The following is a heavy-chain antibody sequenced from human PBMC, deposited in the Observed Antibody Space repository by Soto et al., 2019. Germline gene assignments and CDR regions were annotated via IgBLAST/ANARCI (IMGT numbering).Heavy chain of an antibody. J-gene: IGHJ4*02. CDR2: ISYDGSNT. CDR3: ARDYGSGYSWAFDY. D-gene: IGHD3-22*01. CDR1: GFIFRSYA. Sequence: QVQLVESGGGVVQPGRSLRLSCEASGFIFRSYAIHWVRQAPGEGLEWVAVISYDGSNTYYADSVKGRFTISRDNSKNTLYLQMSSLRAQDTALYYCARDYGSGYSWAFDYWGLGTLVTVSS. V-gene: IGHV3-30-3*01.